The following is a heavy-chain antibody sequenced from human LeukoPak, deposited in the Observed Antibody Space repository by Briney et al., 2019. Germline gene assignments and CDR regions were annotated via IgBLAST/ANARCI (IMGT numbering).Heavy chain of an antibody. CDR1: GYTFTSYA. J-gene: IGHJ4*02. CDR2: INAGNGNT. Sequence: ASVKVSCKASGYTFTSYAMHWVRQAPGQRLEWMGWINAGNGNTKYSQKFQGRVTITRDTSASTAYMEMSSLRSEDTAVYYCARVTAVAGHSPYFDYWGQGTLVTVSS. CDR3: ARVTAVAGHSPYFDY. D-gene: IGHD6-19*01. V-gene: IGHV1-3*01.